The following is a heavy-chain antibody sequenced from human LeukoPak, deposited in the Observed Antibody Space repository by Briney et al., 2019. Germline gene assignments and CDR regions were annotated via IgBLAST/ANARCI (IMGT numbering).Heavy chain of an antibody. CDR1: GFTFDDYA. V-gene: IGHV3-9*01. Sequence: GGSLRLSCAASGFTFDDYAMHWVRQAPGKGLEWVSGISWNSGSIGYADSVKGRFTISRDNAKNSLYLQMNSLRAEDTALYYCAKDMGGYDPLDYWGQGTLVTVSS. J-gene: IGHJ4*02. CDR2: ISWNSGSI. D-gene: IGHD5-12*01. CDR3: AKDMGGYDPLDY.